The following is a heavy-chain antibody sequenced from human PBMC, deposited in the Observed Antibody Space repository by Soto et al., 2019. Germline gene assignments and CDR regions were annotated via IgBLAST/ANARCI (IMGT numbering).Heavy chain of an antibody. J-gene: IGHJ2*01. D-gene: IGHD6-25*01. CDR2: IGTTGGDT. V-gene: IGHV3-23*01. CDR1: GFTFSIYP. Sequence: EVQLLESRGGLVQPGGSLRLSCAASGFTFSIYPMSWVRQTPEKGLEWVSTIGTTGGDTYYADSVRGRSTISRDDSKNTLYLQMSSLRAEESAVYYCAKSRVDSGRGYFDLWGRGTLVTVSS. CDR3: AKSRVDSGRGYFDL.